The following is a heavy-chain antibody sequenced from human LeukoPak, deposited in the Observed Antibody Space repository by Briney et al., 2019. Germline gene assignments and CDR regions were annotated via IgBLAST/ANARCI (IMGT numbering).Heavy chain of an antibody. J-gene: IGHJ4*02. D-gene: IGHD1-26*01. CDR3: ARVKNIVGATVFDY. CDR2: IYYSGTT. Sequence: SETLSLTCTVTGGSISGYHWSWIRQSPGKGLEWIGDIYYSGTTTFNPSLKSRVTISVDTSKNHFSLNLTSVTAADTAVYYCARVKNIVGATVFDYWGRGTLVSVSS. CDR1: GGSISGYH. V-gene: IGHV4-59*01.